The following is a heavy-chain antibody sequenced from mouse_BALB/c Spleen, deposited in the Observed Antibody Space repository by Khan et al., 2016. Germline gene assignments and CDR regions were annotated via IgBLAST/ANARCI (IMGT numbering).Heavy chain of an antibody. CDR1: GYTFSNHW. J-gene: IGHJ4*01. Sequence: QVQLQQSGAELMKPGASVKISCKATGYTFSNHWIEWVKQRPGHGLEWIGEILPGSDSNNYTEKFKGKATFTADTSSNTVYMQLSSLTSEDSAVYYGERRGLYDRSDYYAMDYWGQGTSVTVSS. V-gene: IGHV1-9*01. CDR2: ILPGSDSN. D-gene: IGHD2-14*01. CDR3: ERRGLYDRSDYYAMDY.